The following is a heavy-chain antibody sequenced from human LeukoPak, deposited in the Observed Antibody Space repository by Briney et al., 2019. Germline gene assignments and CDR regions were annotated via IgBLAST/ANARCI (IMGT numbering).Heavy chain of an antibody. J-gene: IGHJ1*01. D-gene: IGHD3-22*01. Sequence: GTSVKVSCKASGFTFITSAIQWVRQGRGQPLEWIGGIVVGTGKTSDSQQFQGRVTITTDMSTSTAYMELSSLRSEDTAVYYCASRTYYYDSSGYYPEYFQHWGQGTLVTVSS. CDR3: ASRTYYYDSSGYYPEYFQH. V-gene: IGHV1-58*02. CDR2: IVVGTGKT. CDR1: GFTFITSA.